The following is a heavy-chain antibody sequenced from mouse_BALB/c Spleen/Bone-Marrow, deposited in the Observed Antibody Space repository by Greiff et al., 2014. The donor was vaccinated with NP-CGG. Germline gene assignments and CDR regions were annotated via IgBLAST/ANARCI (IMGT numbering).Heavy chain of an antibody. CDR2: ILPGSGGT. CDR3: ARSMDY. CDR1: GYTFSSYW. V-gene: IGHV1-9*01. J-gene: IGHJ4*01. Sequence: QVQLQQSGAELMKPGASVKISCKATGYTFSSYWIEWVKQRPGHGLEWIGEILPGSGGTNYNEKFKGKATLTADTSSNTAYMQLNSLTSEDPVVYYCARSMDYWGQGTSVTVSS.